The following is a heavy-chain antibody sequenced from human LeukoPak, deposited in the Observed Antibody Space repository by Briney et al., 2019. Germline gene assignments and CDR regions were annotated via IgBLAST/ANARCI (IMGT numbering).Heavy chain of an antibody. CDR3: ARPRSTSGWDGDFDY. CDR1: EFTFSTYS. Sequence: GSLRLSCAASEFTFSTYSMNWVRQAPGKGLEWLGRIYTSGSTNYNPSIKSRITMSVDTSKNQFSLNLSSVTAADTAIYYCARPRSTSGWDGDFDYWGLGTLVTVSS. V-gene: IGHV4-59*10. CDR2: IYTSGST. J-gene: IGHJ4*02. D-gene: IGHD6-19*01.